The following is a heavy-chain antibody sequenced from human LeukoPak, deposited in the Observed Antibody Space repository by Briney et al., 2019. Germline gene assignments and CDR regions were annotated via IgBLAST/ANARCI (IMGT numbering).Heavy chain of an antibody. J-gene: IGHJ5*02. D-gene: IGHD6-19*01. CDR3: ARSRAVINWFDP. CDR1: GGSISSYY. CDR2: IYYSGST. V-gene: IGHV4-59*08. Sequence: SETLFLTCTVSGGSISSYYWSWIRQPPGKGLEWIGYIYYSGSTNYNPSLKSRVTISVDTSKNQFSLKLSPVTAADTAVYYCARSRAVINWFDPWGQGTLVTVSS.